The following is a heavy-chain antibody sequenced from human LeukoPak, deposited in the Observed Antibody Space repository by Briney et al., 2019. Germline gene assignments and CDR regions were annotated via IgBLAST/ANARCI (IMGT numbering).Heavy chain of an antibody. Sequence: GGSLRLSCAASGFTFSSYSMIWVRQAPGKGLEWVSSITRSSIYTYYADSVKGRFTISRDNSKNTLYLQMNSLRAEDTAVYYCAKGAVITMIVVVPFDYWGQGTLVTVSS. CDR1: GFTFSSYS. CDR3: AKGAVITMIVVVPFDY. D-gene: IGHD3-22*01. V-gene: IGHV3-21*04. J-gene: IGHJ4*02. CDR2: ITRSSIYT.